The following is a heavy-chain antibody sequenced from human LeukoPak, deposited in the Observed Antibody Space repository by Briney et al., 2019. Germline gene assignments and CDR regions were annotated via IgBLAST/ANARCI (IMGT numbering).Heavy chain of an antibody. V-gene: IGHV4-61*08. CDR3: ARDRGSGYYGGIDY. J-gene: IGHJ4*02. CDR2: IYHSGST. CDR1: GGSISSGDYY. Sequence: SQTLSLTCTVSGGSISSGDYYWSWIRQPPGKGLEWIGYIYHSGSTNYNPSLKSRVTISVDTSKNQFSLKLSSVTAADTAVYYCARDRGSGYYGGIDYWGQGTLVTVSS. D-gene: IGHD3-22*01.